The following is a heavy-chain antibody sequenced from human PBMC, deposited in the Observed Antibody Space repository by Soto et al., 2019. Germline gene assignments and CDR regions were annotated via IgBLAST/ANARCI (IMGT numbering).Heavy chain of an antibody. D-gene: IGHD3-16*02. Sequence: SETLSLTCTVSGGSISSGAFYWTWIRQHPGQGLEWIGYIHYSGSTYYNPSLKSRVTISGDTSKNQFSLKLSSVTAADTAVYYCARVQLSPYFFDYWGQGTLVTVSS. CDR1: GGSISSGAFY. V-gene: IGHV4-31*03. CDR2: IHYSGST. CDR3: ARVQLSPYFFDY. J-gene: IGHJ4*02.